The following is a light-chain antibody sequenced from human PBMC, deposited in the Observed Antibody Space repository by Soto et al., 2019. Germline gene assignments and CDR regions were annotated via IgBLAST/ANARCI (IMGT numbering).Light chain of an antibody. Sequence: EIVLTQSPGTLSLSPGERATLSCRASQSGSSSYLAWYQQKPGQAPRLLIYRASSRATGIPDRFSGSGSGTDFPLTISRLEPEDFAVYYCQQYGSSPPVTFGGGTKVDIK. V-gene: IGKV3-20*01. CDR3: QQYGSSPPVT. CDR1: QSGSSSY. CDR2: RAS. J-gene: IGKJ4*01.